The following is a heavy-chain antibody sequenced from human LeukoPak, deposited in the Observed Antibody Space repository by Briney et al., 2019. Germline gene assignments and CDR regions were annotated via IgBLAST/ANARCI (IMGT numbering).Heavy chain of an antibody. Sequence: GGSLKLSCEAAGFPFSSYAMRWVRQAPGKAREGVSGIIDIGEITYYGKSVKGRFTLSRDNSKNTLYLQMNSLRAEHTAVYYCAKLGGQEVYKYYVGVWGKGTTVAVSS. CDR3: AKLGGQEVYKYYVGV. CDR1: GFPFSSYA. J-gene: IGHJ6*03. CDR2: IIDIGEIT. V-gene: IGHV3-23*01. D-gene: IGHD3-16*01.